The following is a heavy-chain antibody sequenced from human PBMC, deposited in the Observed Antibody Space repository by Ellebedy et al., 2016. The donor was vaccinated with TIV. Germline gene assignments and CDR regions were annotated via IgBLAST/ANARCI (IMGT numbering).Heavy chain of an antibody. CDR3: ARCYSTNRPPPLLY. Sequence: AASVKVSCKASGYTFTTSTINWVRPPPRQGLGWMRWNNTKTGTPTYAQGFTGRFVFSLDTSVSTAYVQISSLKGEDTAVYYCARCYSTNRPPPLLYWGQGTLVTVSS. D-gene: IGHD2-2*02. J-gene: IGHJ4*02. CDR2: NNTKTGTP. V-gene: IGHV7-4-1*02. CDR1: GYTFTTST.